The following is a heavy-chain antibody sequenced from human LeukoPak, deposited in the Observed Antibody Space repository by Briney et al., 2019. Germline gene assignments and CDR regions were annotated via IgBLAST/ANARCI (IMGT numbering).Heavy chain of an antibody. CDR2: ISSSSYI. Sequence: KSGGSLRLSCAASGFTFSSYSMNWVRQAPGKGLEWVSSISSSSYIYYADSVKGRFTISRDNAKNSLYLQMNSLRAEDTAVYYCARCSSSWYFFDYWGQGTLVTVSS. J-gene: IGHJ4*02. V-gene: IGHV3-21*01. CDR1: GFTFSSYS. CDR3: ARCSSSWYFFDY. D-gene: IGHD6-13*01.